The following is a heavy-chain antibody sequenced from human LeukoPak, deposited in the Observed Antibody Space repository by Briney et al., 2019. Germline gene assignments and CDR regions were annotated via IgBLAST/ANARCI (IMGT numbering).Heavy chain of an antibody. D-gene: IGHD6-13*01. CDR1: GFTFSSYG. CDR2: IRYDGSNK. J-gene: IGHJ4*02. Sequence: PGGSLRLSCAASGFTFSSYGMHWVRQAPGKGQEWVAFIRYDGSNKYYADSVKGRFTLSRDNSKNTLYLQMNSLRAEDTAVYYCAKDRRSTAAAIDYWGQGTLVTVSS. V-gene: IGHV3-30*02. CDR3: AKDRRSTAAAIDY.